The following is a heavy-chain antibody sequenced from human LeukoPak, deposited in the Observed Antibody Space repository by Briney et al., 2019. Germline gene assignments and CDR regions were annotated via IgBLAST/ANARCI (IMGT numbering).Heavy chain of an antibody. J-gene: IGHJ4*02. V-gene: IGHV3-7*01. CDR1: GFTFSTYW. CDR2: IKQDGSEK. D-gene: IGHD6-13*01. Sequence: GGSLRLSCEASGFTFSTYWMSWVRQAPGKGLEWVANIKQDGSEKYYVDSVKGRFTISRDNAKNSLYLQMYSLRAEDTAMYYCARDSAGNDYWGQGTLVTVSS. CDR3: ARDSAGNDY.